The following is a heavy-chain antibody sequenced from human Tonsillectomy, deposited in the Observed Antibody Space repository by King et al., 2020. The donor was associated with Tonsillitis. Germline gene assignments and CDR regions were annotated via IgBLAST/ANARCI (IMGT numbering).Heavy chain of an antibody. D-gene: IGHD3-3*01. V-gene: IGHV3-11*01. CDR3: ARGKMYSSEDFWSGYYTGGYYYYGMDV. J-gene: IGHJ6*02. Sequence: VQLVESGGGLVKPGGSLRLSCAASGFIFSDYYMSWIRQAPGKGLEWVSYISSSGSTIYYADSVKGRFTISRDNAKNSLYLKMNSLRAEDTAVYYCARGKMYSSEDFWSGYYTGGYYYYGMDVWGQGTTVTVSS. CDR2: ISSSGSTI. CDR1: GFIFSDYY.